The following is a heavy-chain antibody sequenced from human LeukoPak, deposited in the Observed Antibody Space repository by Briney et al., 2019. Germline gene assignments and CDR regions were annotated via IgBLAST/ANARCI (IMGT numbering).Heavy chain of an antibody. Sequence: PSETLSLTCTVSLDSTTSNFWSWVRQPPGKGLEWIGEIHRRGSPNYNPSLQSRVTISIDRSRNQIALELSSVTAADTAVYYCAREILGGFNPGAYWGQGTLVTVSS. CDR2: IHRRGSP. CDR1: LDSTTSNF. CDR3: AREILGGFNPGAY. J-gene: IGHJ4*02. D-gene: IGHD1-14*01. V-gene: IGHV4-4*02.